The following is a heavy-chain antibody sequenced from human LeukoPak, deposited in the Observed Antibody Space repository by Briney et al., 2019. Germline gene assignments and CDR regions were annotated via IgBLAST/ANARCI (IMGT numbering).Heavy chain of an antibody. CDR2: MNPNT. CDR1: GYTFTSYD. D-gene: IGHD3-3*01. V-gene: IGHV1-8*01. Sequence: ASVKVSCKASGYTFTSYDINWVRQATGQGLEWMGWMNPNTGYAQKFQGRVTMTRNTSISTAYMELSSLRSEDTAVYYCARGQISTIFGVVIHRSYYMDVWGKGTTVTVSS. J-gene: IGHJ6*03. CDR3: ARGQISTIFGVVIHRSYYMDV.